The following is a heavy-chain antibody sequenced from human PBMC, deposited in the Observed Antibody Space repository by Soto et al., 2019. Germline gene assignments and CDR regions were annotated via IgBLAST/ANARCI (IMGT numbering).Heavy chain of an antibody. D-gene: IGHD2-21*01. CDR1: GFNFNNYA. J-gene: IGHJ6*02. Sequence: PEGSLRLSCAASGFNFNNYAMHWVRQAPGKGLEWVAVVTFDGSRTYYADSVKGRFTISRDSSNNTVSLQMNSLTNEDTAVYYCAKAGWGGDYYYGLDVWGQGTTVTVSS. CDR3: AKAGWGGDYYYGLDV. V-gene: IGHV3-30*18. CDR2: VTFDGSRT.